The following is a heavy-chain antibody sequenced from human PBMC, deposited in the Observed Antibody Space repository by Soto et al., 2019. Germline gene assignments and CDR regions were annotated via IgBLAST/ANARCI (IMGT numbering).Heavy chain of an antibody. V-gene: IGHV3-33*01. CDR1: GFTFSSYG. D-gene: IGHD2-15*01. CDR3: ASEYCSGGSCYYYGMDV. CDR2: IWYGGSDK. Sequence: QVQLVESGGGVVQPGRSLRLSCAASGFTFSSYGMHWVRQAPGKGLEWVAVIWYGGSDKYYADSVKGRFTISRDNSKNTLSRQMTSQTAEDTAVYYCASEYCSGGSCYYYGMDVWGQGTTVTVSS. J-gene: IGHJ6*02.